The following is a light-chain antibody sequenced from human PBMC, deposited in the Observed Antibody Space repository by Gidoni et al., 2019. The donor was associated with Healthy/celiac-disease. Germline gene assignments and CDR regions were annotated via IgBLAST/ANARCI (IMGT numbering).Light chain of an antibody. J-gene: IGKJ4*01. CDR1: QSVLYSSNNKNY. CDR2: WAS. CDR3: QQYYSTSLT. V-gene: IGKV4-1*01. Sequence: DIVMTQSPDSLAASLGERATINCKSSQSVLYSSNNKNYVAWYQQKPGQPPKLLIYWASTREPGVPDRFSGSGSGTDFTLTISSLQAEDVAVYYCQQYYSTSLTFGGGTKVEIK.